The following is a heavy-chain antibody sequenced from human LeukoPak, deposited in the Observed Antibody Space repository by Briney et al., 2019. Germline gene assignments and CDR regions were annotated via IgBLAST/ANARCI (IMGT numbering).Heavy chain of an antibody. Sequence: SETLSLTCTVSGGSISSSGYYWGWIRQPPGKGLEWIGSIYYSGSTYYNPSLKSRVTISVDTSKNQYSLKLSSVTAADTAVYYCARRGYSSTWFYFDYWGQGTLVTVSS. D-gene: IGHD6-13*01. CDR3: ARRGYSSTWFYFDY. CDR2: IYYSGST. J-gene: IGHJ4*02. V-gene: IGHV4-39*01. CDR1: GGSISSSGYY.